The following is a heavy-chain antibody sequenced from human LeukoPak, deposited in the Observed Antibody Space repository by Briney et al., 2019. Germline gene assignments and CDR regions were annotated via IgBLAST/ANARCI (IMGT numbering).Heavy chain of an antibody. CDR1: GGSISNFY. V-gene: IGHV4-59*01. CDR3: AGSLTGASDY. D-gene: IGHD7-27*01. J-gene: IGHJ4*01. CDR2: IYYSGST. Sequence: SSETLSLTCAVSGGSISNFYWGWIRQPPGKGLEWIGYIYYSGSTNYNPSLKSRVTISLDTSKNQFSLKLSSVTAADTAVYYCAGSLTGASDYWGQGTLVTVSS.